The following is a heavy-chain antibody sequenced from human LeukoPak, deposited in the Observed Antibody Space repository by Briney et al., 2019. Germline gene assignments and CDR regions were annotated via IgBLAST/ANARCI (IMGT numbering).Heavy chain of an antibody. Sequence: SVKVSCKASGGTFSSYVISWVRQPPGQGLEWMGRIIPIFGIANYVQKFQGRVTITADKSTSTAYMELSSLRSEDTAVYYCASDPYYYDSSGYYYFDYWGQGTLVTVSS. CDR3: ASDPYYYDSSGYYYFDY. CDR1: GGTFSSYV. V-gene: IGHV1-69*04. J-gene: IGHJ4*02. CDR2: IIPIFGIA. D-gene: IGHD3-22*01.